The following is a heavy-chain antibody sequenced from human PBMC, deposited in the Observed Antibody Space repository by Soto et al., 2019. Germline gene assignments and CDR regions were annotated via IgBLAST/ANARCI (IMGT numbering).Heavy chain of an antibody. CDR1: GGTFGSFA. J-gene: IGHJ6*04. CDR3: ARHGDILTGHLGCGSGHNGLDV. CDR2: IIPMFGTA. D-gene: IGHD3-9*01. Sequence: QVQLVQSGAEVRKPGSSVKVSCKTSGGTFGSFAVSWVRQAPGQGLQWMGGIIPMFGTANYAQKFQGRVTITADDTTNTAYMEVSSLTTEDTAVYYCARHGDILTGHLGCGSGHNGLDVWGEGTTVIVSS. V-gene: IGHV1-69*01.